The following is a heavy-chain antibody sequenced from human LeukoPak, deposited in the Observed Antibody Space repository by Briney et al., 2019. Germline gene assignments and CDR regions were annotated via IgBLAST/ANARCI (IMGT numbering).Heavy chain of an antibody. D-gene: IGHD6-13*01. CDR1: GFTFSDTW. Sequence: GGSLRLSCAASGFTFSDTWMSWVRQAPGKGLECVSTITRGVGSTYYADSVKGRFTISRDNSKNTLYLQMNSLRAEDTAVYYCARPSFGYSSSWSFDYWGQGTLVTVSS. J-gene: IGHJ4*02. V-gene: IGHV3-66*02. CDR2: ITRGVGST. CDR3: ARPSFGYSSSWSFDY.